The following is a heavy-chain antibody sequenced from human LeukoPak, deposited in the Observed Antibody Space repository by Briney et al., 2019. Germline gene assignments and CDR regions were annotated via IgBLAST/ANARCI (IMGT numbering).Heavy chain of an antibody. D-gene: IGHD3-10*01. CDR1: GFTLSTYW. Sequence: GGSLRLSCAASGFTLSTYWMTWVRQTPGKGLEWVSSISSGSGYIYYADSLKGRFTISRDNAKNSLYLQMNSLGAEDTAVYYCARGMITMVRGTSPEDYWGQGTLVTVSS. CDR3: ARGMITMVRGTSPEDY. J-gene: IGHJ4*02. V-gene: IGHV3-21*01. CDR2: ISSGSGYI.